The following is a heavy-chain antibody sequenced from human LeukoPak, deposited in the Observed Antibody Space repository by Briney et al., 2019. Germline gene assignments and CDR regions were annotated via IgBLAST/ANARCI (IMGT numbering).Heavy chain of an antibody. D-gene: IGHD2-15*01. Sequence: GGSLRLSCAGSGFTFRSYWMSWVRQAPGKGLEWVANIKQDGSEKYYVDSVKGRFTISRDNAKNSLYLQMNSLRAEDTAVYYCVREARESGGFDYWGQGTPVTVSS. J-gene: IGHJ4*02. CDR3: VREARESGGFDY. V-gene: IGHV3-7*01. CDR1: GFTFRSYW. CDR2: IKQDGSEK.